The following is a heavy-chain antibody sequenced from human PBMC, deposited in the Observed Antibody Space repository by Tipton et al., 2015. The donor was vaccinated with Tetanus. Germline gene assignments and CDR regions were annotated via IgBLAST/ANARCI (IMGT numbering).Heavy chain of an antibody. V-gene: IGHV4-39*01. Sequence: TLSLTCAVSGGSLSNSLYYWGWIRQPPGKGLECLGSLFHTGTTFYNPSLRSRVTMSVDTSKNQFSLKLNSVTAADTAVYYCARGTWLYTSTYHRHWLDPWGQGTLVTVSS. D-gene: IGHD6-13*01. J-gene: IGHJ5*02. CDR1: GGSLSNSLYY. CDR2: LFHTGTT. CDR3: ARGTWLYTSTYHRHWLDP.